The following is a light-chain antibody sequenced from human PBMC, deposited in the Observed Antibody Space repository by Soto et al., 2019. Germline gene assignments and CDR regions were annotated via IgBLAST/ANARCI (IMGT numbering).Light chain of an antibody. CDR2: DAS. J-gene: IGKJ5*01. Sequence: EIVLTQSPGTLSLSPGERATLSCRASQSVTNNYVAWYQQKPGQAPRLLIYDASNRATGIPARFSGSGSGTDFTLTISSLEPEDFAVYYCQQRSNWLITFGQGTRLEIK. CDR1: QSVTNNY. CDR3: QQRSNWLIT. V-gene: IGKV3D-20*02.